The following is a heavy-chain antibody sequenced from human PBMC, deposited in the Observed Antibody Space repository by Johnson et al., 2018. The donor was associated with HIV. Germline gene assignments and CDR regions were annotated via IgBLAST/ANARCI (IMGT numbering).Heavy chain of an antibody. CDR2: IKEDGSEK. V-gene: IGHV3-7*01. CDR1: GFTFSSYW. Sequence: VQLVESGGGLVQPGGSLRLSCAASGFTFSSYWMSWVRQAPGKGLEWVANIKEDGSEKYYVDSVKGRLTISRDNAKNSLYLQMNSLRAEATAVYYCASGVVTLSVDIWGQGTMVTVSS. CDR3: ASGVVTLSVDI. J-gene: IGHJ3*02. D-gene: IGHD3-3*01.